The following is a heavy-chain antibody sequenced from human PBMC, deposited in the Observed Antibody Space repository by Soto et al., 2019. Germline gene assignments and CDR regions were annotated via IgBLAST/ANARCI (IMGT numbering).Heavy chain of an antibody. D-gene: IGHD6-6*01. J-gene: IGHJ5*02. CDR2: INAHSGGT. CDR1: GFSFTGYY. Sequence: ASVKVSCKASGFSFTGYYIHWLRQAPGQGLEWMGWINAHSGGTEYAQKFQGRVTLTRETSIATAYLTLTSLTSDDTALYYCAKDLTRQLAYWLDPCGQGTQVTVSS. V-gene: IGHV1-2*02. CDR3: AKDLTRQLAYWLDP.